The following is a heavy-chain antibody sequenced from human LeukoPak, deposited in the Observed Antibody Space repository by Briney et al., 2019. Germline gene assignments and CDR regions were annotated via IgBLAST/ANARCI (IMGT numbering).Heavy chain of an antibody. J-gene: IGHJ4*02. CDR1: GGSISSYY. V-gene: IGHV4-59*01. Sequence: SETLSLTCTVSGGSISSYYWSWIRQPPGKGLEWIGYIYYSGSTNYNPSLKSRVTISVDTSKNQFSLKLSSVTAADTAVYYCARSPYNWNYYLDYWGQGTLVTVSS. CDR2: IYYSGST. CDR3: ARSPYNWNYYLDY. D-gene: IGHD1-7*01.